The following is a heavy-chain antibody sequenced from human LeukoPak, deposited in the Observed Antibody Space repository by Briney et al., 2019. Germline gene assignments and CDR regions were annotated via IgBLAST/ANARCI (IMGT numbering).Heavy chain of an antibody. D-gene: IGHD5-18*01. Sequence: GASVKVSCKASGYTFTGYYRHWVRQAPGQGLEWMGWINPNSGGTNYAQKFQGRVTMTRDTSISTAYMELSRLRSDDTAVYYCARDRVEIQLWLNYWGQGTLVTVSS. CDR2: INPNSGGT. CDR3: ARDRVEIQLWLNY. J-gene: IGHJ4*02. CDR1: GYTFTGYY. V-gene: IGHV1-2*02.